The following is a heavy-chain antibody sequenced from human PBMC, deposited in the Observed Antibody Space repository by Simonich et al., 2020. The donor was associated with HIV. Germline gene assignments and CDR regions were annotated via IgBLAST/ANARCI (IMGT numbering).Heavy chain of an antibody. CDR2: ISYDGSNK. J-gene: IGHJ4*02. D-gene: IGHD3-16*01. CDR1: GFTFSSYA. V-gene: IGHV3-30*07. Sequence: QVQLVESGGGVVQPGRSLRLSCAASGFTFSSYAMHWVRQAPGKGLEWGAVISYDGSNKYYADSVKGRLTISRDNSKNTLYLQMNSLRAEDTAVYYCASGGSISSVWADDYWGQGTLVTVSS. CDR3: ASGGSISSVWADDY.